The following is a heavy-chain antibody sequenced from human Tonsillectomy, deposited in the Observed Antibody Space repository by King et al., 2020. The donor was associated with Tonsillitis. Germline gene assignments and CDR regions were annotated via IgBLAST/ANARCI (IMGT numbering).Heavy chain of an antibody. CDR1: GSSISSSSYY. CDR3: ARPFVTYDYGGPRPTYFDY. J-gene: IGHJ4*02. Sequence: QLQESGPGLVKPSETLSLTCTVSGSSISSSSYYWGWIRQPPGKGLEWIGSIYYSGSTYYNPSLKIRVTISVDTSKNPFSLKLSSVTAADTAVYYCARPFVTYDYGGPRPTYFDYWGQGTLVTVSS. V-gene: IGHV4-39*01. CDR2: IYYSGST. D-gene: IGHD4-17*01.